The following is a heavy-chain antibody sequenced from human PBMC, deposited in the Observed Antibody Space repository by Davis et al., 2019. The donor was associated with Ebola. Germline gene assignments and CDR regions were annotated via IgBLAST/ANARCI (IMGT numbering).Heavy chain of an antibody. CDR2: IRSKANSYAT. V-gene: IGHV3-73*01. CDR3: TSSSWYGAEDY. J-gene: IGHJ4*02. D-gene: IGHD6-13*01. Sequence: GGSLRLSCAASGLTFSGSAMHWVRQASGKGLEWVGRIRSKANSYATAYAASVKGRFTISRDDSKNTAYLQMNSLKTEDTAVYYCTSSSWYGAEDYWGQGTLVTVSS. CDR1: GLTFSGSA.